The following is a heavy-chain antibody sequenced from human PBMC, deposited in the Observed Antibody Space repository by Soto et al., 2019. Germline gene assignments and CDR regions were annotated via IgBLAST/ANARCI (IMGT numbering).Heavy chain of an antibody. D-gene: IGHD3-9*01. CDR3: GALRYFDWLQGFDY. J-gene: IGHJ4*02. CDR2: ISGSGDTS. CDR1: GFSFNSYA. Sequence: PGGSLRLSCVASGFSFNSYAMSWVRQAPGRGLEWVSAISGSGDTSYYADSVKGRFTISRDISKNTLYLQMNSLRAEDTAVYYCGALRYFDWLQGFDYWGQGALVTVSS. V-gene: IGHV3-23*01.